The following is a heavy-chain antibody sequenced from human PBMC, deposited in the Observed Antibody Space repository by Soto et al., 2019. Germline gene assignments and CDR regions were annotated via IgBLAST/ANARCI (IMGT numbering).Heavy chain of an antibody. CDR2: IYNNGRT. CDR1: GGAVYDFY. Sequence: QVHLQESGPGRVKPSETLSLTCSVSGGAVYDFYWNWLRQTPAQGLEWIGNIYNNGRTNYNPSLKNRVTISIDTSKNQFSLHLSSVTTADTAMYFCARGHGIYVRFDSWGQGTLVSVSS. D-gene: IGHD3-10*02. CDR3: ARGHGIYVRFDS. J-gene: IGHJ4*02. V-gene: IGHV4-59*02.